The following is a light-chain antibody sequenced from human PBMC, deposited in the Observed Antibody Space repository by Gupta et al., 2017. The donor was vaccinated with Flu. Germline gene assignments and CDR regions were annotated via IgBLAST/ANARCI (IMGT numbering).Light chain of an antibody. CDR2: KND. CDR3: AQLDVSRDGQV. CDR1: ASHSGSET. J-gene: IGLJ2*01. V-gene: IGLV1-44*01. Sequence: SVTTQPPSAASPPGQRVPISCSATASHSGSETVRWYQQHPGAAPKFIIYKNDHSPSGAPARFSGTKSVGSASLVIDGLQSEDEAIYYCAQLDVSRDGQVFGGGTKLTVL.